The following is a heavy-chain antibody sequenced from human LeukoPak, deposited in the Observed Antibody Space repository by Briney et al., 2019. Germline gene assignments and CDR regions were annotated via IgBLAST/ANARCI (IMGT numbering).Heavy chain of an antibody. CDR3: ARELGDGSGSYYNAWGY. V-gene: IGHV3-30*03. CDR1: GFTFSSHG. CDR2: ISYDGSNK. Sequence: GGSLRLSCAASGFTFSSHGMHWVRHAPGKGLEWVAVISYDGSNKYYADSVKSRFTISRDNSKNTLYLQMNSLRAEDTAVYYCARELGDGSGSYYNAWGYWGQGTLVTVSS. D-gene: IGHD3-10*01. J-gene: IGHJ4*02.